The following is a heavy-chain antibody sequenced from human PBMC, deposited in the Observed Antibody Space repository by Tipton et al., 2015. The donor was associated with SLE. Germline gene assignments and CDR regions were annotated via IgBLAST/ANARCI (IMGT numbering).Heavy chain of an antibody. CDR3: ARHDTNYGRNWFDP. V-gene: IGHV4-39*01. CDR2: IYYSGNT. J-gene: IGHJ5*02. Sequence: LRLSCTISGGSISSSNYYWGWIRQPPGKGLEWIGTIYYSGNTYYTPSFQSRVTMSVDTSKNHFSLKLSSVTAADTAVYYCARHDTNYGRNWFDPWGQGTLVTVSS. D-gene: IGHD2-8*01. CDR1: GGSISSSNYY.